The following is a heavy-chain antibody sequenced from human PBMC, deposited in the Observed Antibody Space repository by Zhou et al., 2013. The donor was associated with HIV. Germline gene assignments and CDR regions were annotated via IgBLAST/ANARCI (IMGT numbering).Heavy chain of an antibody. Sequence: QVKVVQSGAEVRKPGASVKVACKTSGYIFNAYYIHWVRQAPGQGLEWMGWIIPSSGETDYAQRFQGRVTLTSDTSITTVFMELTTLRSDDTAIYYCASYGPGYNWMYSWGQGTLVTVSS. CDR1: GYIFNAYY. D-gene: IGHD1-20*01. J-gene: IGHJ4*02. V-gene: IGHV1-2*02. CDR3: ASYGPGYNWMYS. CDR2: IIPSSGET.